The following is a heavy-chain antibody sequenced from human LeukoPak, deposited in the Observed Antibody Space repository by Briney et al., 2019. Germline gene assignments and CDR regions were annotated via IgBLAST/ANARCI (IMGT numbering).Heavy chain of an antibody. CDR3: AKRVRYGSGTYYFDY. CDR1: GFTFSDYY. CDR2: ISSSGSTI. D-gene: IGHD3-10*01. Sequence: PGGSLRLSCAASGFTFSDYYMSWIRQAPGKGLEWVSYISSSGSTIYYADSVKGRFTISRDNSKNTLYLQMNSLRVEDTALYYCAKRVRYGSGTYYFDYWGQGTLVTVSS. V-gene: IGHV3-11*01. J-gene: IGHJ4*02.